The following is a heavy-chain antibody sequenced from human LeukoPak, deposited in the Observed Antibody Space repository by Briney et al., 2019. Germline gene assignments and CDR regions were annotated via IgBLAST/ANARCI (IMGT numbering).Heavy chain of an antibody. D-gene: IGHD3-16*01. J-gene: IGHJ4*02. CDR1: GFTVSSNY. Sequence: GGSLRLSCAASGFTVSSNYMSWVRQAPGKGLEWVSVIYSGGSTYYADSVKGRFTISRDNSKNTLYLQMNSLRAEDTAVYYCARDLLGGDNDDYWGQGTLVTVSS. CDR2: IYSGGST. CDR3: ARDLLGGDNDDY. V-gene: IGHV3-66*01.